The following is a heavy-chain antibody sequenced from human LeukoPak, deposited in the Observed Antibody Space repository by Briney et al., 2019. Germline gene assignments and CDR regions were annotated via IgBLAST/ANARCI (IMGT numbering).Heavy chain of an antibody. CDR3: ARDCSGGSCYPGGLEH. V-gene: IGHV4-30-4*02. D-gene: IGHD2-15*01. J-gene: IGHJ4*02. CDR1: DGSISTDHHY. Sequence: SDTLSLTCTVSDGSISTDHHYWTWIRQPPGKGLEWLGYIYYSGSAYYNPSLKSRLTISVDTSKNQFSLEVRSVTAADTAVYYCARDCSGGSCYPGGLEHWGQGTLVTVSS. CDR2: IYYSGSA.